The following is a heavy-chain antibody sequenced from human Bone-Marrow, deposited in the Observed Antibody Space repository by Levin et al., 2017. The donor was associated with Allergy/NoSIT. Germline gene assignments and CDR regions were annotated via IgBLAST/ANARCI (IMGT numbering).Heavy chain of an antibody. Sequence: SSETLSLTCTVSGGSISTYYWSWIRQPPEKRLEWIGYIYYSGSTKYNPSLKSRVTLLVDTSKNQFSLRLATVTAADTAVYYCAKVDSSSWNPPEYYFDCWGQGALVAVSS. J-gene: IGHJ4*02. CDR1: GGSISTYY. CDR3: AKVDSSSWNPPEYYFDC. D-gene: IGHD6-13*01. CDR2: IYYSGST. V-gene: IGHV4-59*01.